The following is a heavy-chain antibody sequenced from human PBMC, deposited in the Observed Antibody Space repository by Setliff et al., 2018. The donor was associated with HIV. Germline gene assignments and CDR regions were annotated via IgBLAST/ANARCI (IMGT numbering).Heavy chain of an antibody. CDR3: ARGTAPRRGTNYGGNYPLDS. CDR2: IYYSGST. CDR1: GGSISSSSYY. J-gene: IGHJ4*02. V-gene: IGHV4-39*07. D-gene: IGHD4-17*01. Sequence: KPSETLSLTCTVSGGSISSSSYYWGWIRQPPGKGLEWIGSIYYSGSTYDTPSLKSRVTISIDTSKHQFSLKLSSVTAADTAVYYCARGTAPRRGTNYGGNYPLDSWGQGTLVTVSS.